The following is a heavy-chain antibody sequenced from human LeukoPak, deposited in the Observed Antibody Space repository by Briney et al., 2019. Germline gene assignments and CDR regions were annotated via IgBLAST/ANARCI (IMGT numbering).Heavy chain of an antibody. V-gene: IGHV4-39*07. Sequence: SETLSLTCTVSGGSISSSGYYWGWIRQPPGKGLEWIGSIYSSGSTYYNPSLKSRVTISINTSKNQFSLKLNSVTAADTAVYYCARDDYMDVWGKGTTVTVSS. CDR2: IYSSGST. J-gene: IGHJ6*03. CDR1: GGSISSSGYY. CDR3: ARDDYMDV.